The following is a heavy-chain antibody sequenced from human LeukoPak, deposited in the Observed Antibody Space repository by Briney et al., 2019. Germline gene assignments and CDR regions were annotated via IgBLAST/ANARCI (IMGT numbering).Heavy chain of an antibody. CDR1: GDSISSGGYS. D-gene: IGHD3-9*01. CDR3: ARGGAYYDILTGYYGWFDP. V-gene: IGHV4-30-4*07. CDR2: IYSSGRP. J-gene: IGHJ5*02. Sequence: SETLSLTCAVSGDSISSGGYSWSWIRQPPGTGLEWIGYIYSSGRPYYNPSLESRVSISVDTSKNQFSLKLSSVTAADTAVYYCARGGAYYDILTGYYGWFDPWGQGTLVTVSS.